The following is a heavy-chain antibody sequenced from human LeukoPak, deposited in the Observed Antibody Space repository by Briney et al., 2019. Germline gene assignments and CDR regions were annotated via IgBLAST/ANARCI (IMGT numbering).Heavy chain of an antibody. CDR3: ARAYSTYHMDV. J-gene: IGHJ6*03. CDR2: ISSSRNTI. D-gene: IGHD4-11*01. V-gene: IGHV3-48*01. CDR1: GLTFSDYS. Sequence: PGGSLRLSCAASGLTFSDYSMNWVRQAPGKGLQRVSFISSSRNTIYYADSVKGRITISRDNAENSLYLQMNSLRAEDTAVYYCARAYSTYHMDVWGKGTTVTVSS.